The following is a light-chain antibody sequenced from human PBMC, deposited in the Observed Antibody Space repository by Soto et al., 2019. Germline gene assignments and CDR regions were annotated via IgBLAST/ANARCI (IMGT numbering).Light chain of an antibody. V-gene: IGKV3-20*01. CDR1: QSVSSSY. CDR2: GTS. J-gene: IGKJ2*01. CDR3: QQYGSSPYT. Sequence: EIVLTQSPGTLSLSPGERATLSCRASQSVSSSYLAWYQQKPGQAPRLLIYGTSSRATGIPDRFSGSGSGTDFTLTISRLVTEDFAVYYCQQYGSSPYTFGQGTKLEIK.